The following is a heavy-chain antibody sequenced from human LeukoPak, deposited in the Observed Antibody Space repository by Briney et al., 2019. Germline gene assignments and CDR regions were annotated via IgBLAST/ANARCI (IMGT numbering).Heavy chain of an antibody. CDR2: INTYNGHT. CDR3: ARNSSGYYSDY. CDR1: GYTFTNYG. V-gene: IGHV1-18*01. Sequence: GASVKVSCKASGYTFTNYGISWVRQAPGQGLEWMGWINTYNGHTNYAQKLQGRVTMTTDTSTSTAYMELRSLRSDDTAVYYCARNSSGYYSDYWGQGTLVTVSS. J-gene: IGHJ4*02. D-gene: IGHD3-22*01.